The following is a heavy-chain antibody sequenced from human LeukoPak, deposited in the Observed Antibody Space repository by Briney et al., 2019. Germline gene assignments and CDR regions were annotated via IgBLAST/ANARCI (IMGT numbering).Heavy chain of an antibody. D-gene: IGHD3-10*01. Sequence: GGSLRLSCAASGFTFSSYGMHWVRQVPGKGLEWVAVIWYDGSNKYYADSVKGRFTISRDNSKNTLYLQMNSLRAEDTAVYYCARDLHYYGPGSYYPLLDYWGQGTLVTVSS. J-gene: IGHJ4*02. V-gene: IGHV3-33*01. CDR3: ARDLHYYGPGSYYPLLDY. CDR1: GFTFSSYG. CDR2: IWYDGSNK.